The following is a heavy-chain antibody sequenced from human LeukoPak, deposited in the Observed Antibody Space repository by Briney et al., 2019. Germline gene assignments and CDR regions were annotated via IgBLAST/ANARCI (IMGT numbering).Heavy chain of an antibody. CDR2: IYSSGST. D-gene: IGHD2-21*02. Sequence: SETLSLTCTVSGGSISSYYWSWIRQPPGKGLEWIGYIYSSGSTNYNPSLKSRITISVDTSKNQFSLKLSSVAAADTAVYYCARFAYCGGHCWYYFDYWGQGSLVTVSS. J-gene: IGHJ4*02. CDR1: GGSISSYY. CDR3: ARFAYCGGHCWYYFDY. V-gene: IGHV4-59*01.